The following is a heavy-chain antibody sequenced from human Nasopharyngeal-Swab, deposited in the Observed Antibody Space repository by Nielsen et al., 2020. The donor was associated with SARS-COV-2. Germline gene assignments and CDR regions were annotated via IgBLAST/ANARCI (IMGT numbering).Heavy chain of an antibody. CDR3: AREEELGTAYYFDY. Sequence: GEALKISCAASGFTFSSYSMNWVRQAPGKGLEWVSYISSSSSTIYYADSVKGRFTISRDNATNSLYLQMNSLRAEDTAVYYCAREEELGTAYYFDYWGQGTLVTVSS. J-gene: IGHJ4*02. CDR2: ISSSSSTI. D-gene: IGHD1-14*01. CDR1: GFTFSSYS. V-gene: IGHV3-48*01.